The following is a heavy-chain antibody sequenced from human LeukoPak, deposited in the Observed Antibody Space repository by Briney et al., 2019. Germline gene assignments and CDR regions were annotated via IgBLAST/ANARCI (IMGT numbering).Heavy chain of an antibody. Sequence: SVKVSCKDSGGTFSRSGISWVRQAPGQGLEWMGGITPMFGTANYAQKFQGRVTITADESTSTAYLELTSLRSEDTAIYYCARDAAIFDSSGYYFLWWGQGALVTVSS. CDR1: GGTFSRSG. CDR2: ITPMFGTA. CDR3: ARDAAIFDSSGYYFLW. J-gene: IGHJ4*02. V-gene: IGHV1-69*13. D-gene: IGHD3-22*01.